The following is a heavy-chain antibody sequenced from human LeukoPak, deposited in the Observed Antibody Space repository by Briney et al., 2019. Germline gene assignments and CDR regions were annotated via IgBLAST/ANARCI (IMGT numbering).Heavy chain of an antibody. V-gene: IGHV1-46*01. CDR3: VRDRCSSTSCYANDDYYYYMDV. D-gene: IGHD2-2*01. CDR2: INPSGGST. Sequence: ASVKVSCKASGYTFTSYYMHWVRQAPGQGLEWMGIINPSGGSTSYAQKFQGRVTMTRDTSTSTVYMELSSLRSEDTAVYYCVRDRCSSTSCYANDDYYYYMDVWGKGTTVTVSS. CDR1: GYTFTSYY. J-gene: IGHJ6*03.